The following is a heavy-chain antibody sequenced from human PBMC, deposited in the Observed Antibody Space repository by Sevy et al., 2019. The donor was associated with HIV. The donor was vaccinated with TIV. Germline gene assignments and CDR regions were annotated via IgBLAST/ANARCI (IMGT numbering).Heavy chain of an antibody. CDR1: GFTFSSYA. D-gene: IGHD3-10*01. J-gene: IGHJ3*02. Sequence: GGSLRLSCAASGFTFSSYAMHWVRQAPGKGLEWVAVISYDGSNKYYADSVKGRFTISRDNSKNTLYLQMNSLRAEDTGVYYCARDPRFGELSLDAFDIWGQGTMVTVSS. CDR3: ARDPRFGELSLDAFDI. V-gene: IGHV3-30-3*01. CDR2: ISYDGSNK.